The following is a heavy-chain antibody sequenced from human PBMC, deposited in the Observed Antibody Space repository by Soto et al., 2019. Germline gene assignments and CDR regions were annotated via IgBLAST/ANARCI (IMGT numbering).Heavy chain of an antibody. CDR1: GDSVTSHY. D-gene: IGHD2-21*01. CDR2: IHYTGCS. CDR3: ARDSASKHKDAFDI. J-gene: IGHJ3*02. V-gene: IGHV4-59*02. Sequence: SETLSLTCSFSGDSVTSHYFTWIRQSPEKGLEWIGYIHYTGCSHYNPSLKSRVTISVDKSKNQFSLKLSSVTAADTAVYYCARDSASKHKDAFDIWGQGTMVTVSS.